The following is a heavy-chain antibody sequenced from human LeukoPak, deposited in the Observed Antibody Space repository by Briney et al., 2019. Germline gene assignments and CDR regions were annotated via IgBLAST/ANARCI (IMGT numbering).Heavy chain of an antibody. CDR2: IYYTGST. CDR3: TRSLGVVIHGGMDV. D-gene: IGHD3-3*01. V-gene: IGHV4-59*01. Sequence: SETLSLTCTVSGGSISSYHWSWIRQPPGEGLECIGHIYYTGSTNYNPSLKSRVTISLDTSKNQFSLKPTSVTAADTAVYYCTRSLGVVIHGGMDVWGQGTTVTVSS. CDR1: GGSISSYH. J-gene: IGHJ6*02.